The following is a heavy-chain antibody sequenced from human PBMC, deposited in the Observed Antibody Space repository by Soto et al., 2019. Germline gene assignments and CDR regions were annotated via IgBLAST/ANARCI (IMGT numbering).Heavy chain of an antibody. Sequence: QLQLQESGPGLVKPSETLSLTCTVSGGSISSSSYYWGWIRQPPGKGLEWIGSIYYSGSTYYNPSLKSRVTISVDTSKNQFSLKLSSVTAADTAVYYCARHAGGWYFASHFDYWRQGTLVTVSS. D-gene: IGHD6-19*01. CDR2: IYYSGST. V-gene: IGHV4-39*01. J-gene: IGHJ4*02. CDR1: GGSISSSSYY. CDR3: ARHAGGWYFASHFDY.